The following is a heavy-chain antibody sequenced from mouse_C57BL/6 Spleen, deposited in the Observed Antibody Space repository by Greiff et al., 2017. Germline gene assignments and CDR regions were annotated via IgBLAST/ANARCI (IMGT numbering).Heavy chain of an antibody. CDR1: GFSLTSYG. V-gene: IGHV2-5*01. CDR2: IWRGGST. Sequence: VKLMESGPGLVQPSQSLSITCTVSGFSLTSYGVHWVRQSPGKGLEWLGVIWRGGSTDYNAAFMSRLSITKDNSKSQVFFKMNSLQADDTAIYYCAKNDYYDYDGGFAYWGQGTLVTVSA. D-gene: IGHD2-4*01. CDR3: AKNDYYDYDGGFAY. J-gene: IGHJ3*01.